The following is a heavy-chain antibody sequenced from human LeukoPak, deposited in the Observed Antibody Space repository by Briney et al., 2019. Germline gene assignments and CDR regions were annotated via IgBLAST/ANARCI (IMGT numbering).Heavy chain of an antibody. J-gene: IGHJ1*01. CDR3: ARDYYDNRDYYFGTLQH. Sequence: PGRSLRLSCSVSGFSLNNYAMSWGRKAPGQGLKGSSRIGGGGDRIYYIASVRGRITISKDHSKNTVYLQMNSLRVEDTAVYYCARDYYDNRDYYFGTLQHWGQGTLVIVSS. V-gene: IGHV3-23*01. D-gene: IGHD3-22*01. CDR2: IGGGGDRI. CDR1: GFSLNNYA.